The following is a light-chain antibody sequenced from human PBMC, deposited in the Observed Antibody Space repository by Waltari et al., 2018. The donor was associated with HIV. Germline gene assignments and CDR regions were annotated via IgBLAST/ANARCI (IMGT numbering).Light chain of an antibody. CDR1: QSVSRSY. V-gene: IGKV3-20*01. CDR3: QQYGSSPRYS. CDR2: GAS. J-gene: IGKJ2*03. Sequence: EIVFTQSPGTLSFSPGERATPSCRASQSVSRSYLAWYQQKPGQAPRLLIYGASSRATGIPDRFSGSGSGTDFTLTISRLEPEDFAVYYCQQYGSSPRYSFGQGTRLEIK.